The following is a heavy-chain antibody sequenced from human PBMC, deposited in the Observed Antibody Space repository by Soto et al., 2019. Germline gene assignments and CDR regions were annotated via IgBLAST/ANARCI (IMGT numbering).Heavy chain of an antibody. J-gene: IGHJ6*02. CDR1: GYTFTSYG. CDR3: ASGSFLGVGRPYYYYGMDV. D-gene: IGHD3-10*01. CDR2: ISAYNSKK. Sequence: GASVKVSCKASGYTFTSYGMSSLRQAPGQGREWMGWISAYNSKKNYAQMQQGRVTMTTDTSTRTDYIVLRSLRSGETVVYYWASGSFLGVGRPYYYYGMDVWGQGTTVTVSS. V-gene: IGHV1-18*04.